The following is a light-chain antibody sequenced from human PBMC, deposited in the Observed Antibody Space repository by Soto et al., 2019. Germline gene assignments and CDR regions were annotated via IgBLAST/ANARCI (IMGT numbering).Light chain of an antibody. CDR3: CSYAGTYSYV. V-gene: IGLV2-11*01. CDR1: SRDVGAYNY. J-gene: IGLJ1*01. Sequence: QSALTQPRSVSGSPGQSVTISCTGTSRDVGAYNYVSWYQQHPGKAPKFIIFDVTKRPSGVPDRFSGSKSDNTASLTISGLQAEDEADYYCCSYAGTYSYVFGPGTKLTVL. CDR2: DVT.